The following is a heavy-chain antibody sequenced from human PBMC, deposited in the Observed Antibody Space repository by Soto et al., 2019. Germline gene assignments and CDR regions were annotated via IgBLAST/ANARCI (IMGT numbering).Heavy chain of an antibody. CDR2: VDPNGGGS. D-gene: IGHD4-17*01. J-gene: IGHJ4*02. CDR1: GYTFTSYY. V-gene: IGHV1-2*04. CDR3: ATWVDYGDFEGFYF. Sequence: ASVKVSCKASGYTFTSYYMHWVRQAPGQGLEWMGWVDPNGGGSNSAQKFQGSVTMTWDTSITTAYLDLTRLTTNDTATYFCATWVDYGDFEGFYFWGQGTLVTVSS.